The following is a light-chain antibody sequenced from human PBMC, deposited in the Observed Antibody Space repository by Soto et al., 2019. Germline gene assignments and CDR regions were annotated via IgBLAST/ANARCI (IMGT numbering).Light chain of an antibody. Sequence: QSVLTQPPSASGTPGQRVTFSCSGSSSNIGGNTVSWFQHLPRTAPKLLIFSNSQRPSGVPDRFSGAKSGTSASLAISGLQSEDEANYYCAPWDDGLSAYVLATGTKVIVL. V-gene: IGLV1-44*01. CDR2: SNS. CDR1: SSNIGGNT. J-gene: IGLJ1*01. CDR3: APWDDGLSAYV.